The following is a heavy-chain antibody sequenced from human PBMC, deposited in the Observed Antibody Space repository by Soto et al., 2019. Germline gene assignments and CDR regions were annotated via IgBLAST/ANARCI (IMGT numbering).Heavy chain of an antibody. D-gene: IGHD3-22*01. J-gene: IGHJ4*02. CDR1: GYTFTSYG. CDR2: ISAYNGNT. CDR3: QRGYYDSSGYLYLDY. Sequence: ASVKVSCKASGYTFTSYGISWVRQAPGQGLEWMGWISAYNGNTNYAQKLQGRVTMTTDTSTSTAYMELRSLRSEDTAVYSCQRGYYDSSGYLYLDYWGQGTLVTVSS. V-gene: IGHV1-18*01.